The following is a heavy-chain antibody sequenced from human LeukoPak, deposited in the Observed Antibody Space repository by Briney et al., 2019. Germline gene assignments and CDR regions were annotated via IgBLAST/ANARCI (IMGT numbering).Heavy chain of an antibody. CDR1: GFTFSSYA. CDR3: AKGSSKTAYWYFDL. Sequence: GGSPRLSCAASGFTFSSYAMSWVRQAPGKGLEWVSTISGSGGSTYYADSVKGRFTISRDNSKNTLYLQMNSLRAEDTAVYYCAKGSSKTAYWYFDLWGRGTLVTVSS. D-gene: IGHD4-11*01. V-gene: IGHV3-23*01. J-gene: IGHJ2*01. CDR2: ISGSGGST.